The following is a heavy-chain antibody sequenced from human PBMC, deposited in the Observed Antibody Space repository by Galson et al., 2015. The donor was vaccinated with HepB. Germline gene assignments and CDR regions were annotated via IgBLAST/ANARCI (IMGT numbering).Heavy chain of an antibody. CDR3: ARGGGSSWYSSYYYYYYGMDV. Sequence: SVKVSCKASGYSFTNYGVSWVRRAPGQGLEWMGWINPNSGGTNYAQKFQGRVTMTRDTSISTAYMELSRLRSDDTAVYYCARGGGSSWYSSYYYYYYGMDVWGQGTTVTVSS. D-gene: IGHD6-13*01. J-gene: IGHJ6*02. V-gene: IGHV1-2*02. CDR1: GYSFTNYG. CDR2: INPNSGGT.